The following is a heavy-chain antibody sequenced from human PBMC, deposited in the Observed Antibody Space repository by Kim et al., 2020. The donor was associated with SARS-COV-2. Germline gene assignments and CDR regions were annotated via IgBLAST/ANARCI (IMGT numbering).Heavy chain of an antibody. D-gene: IGHD3-22*01. J-gene: IGHJ4*02. CDR1: GFTFSSYA. CDR3: ARLIVVVQTFDY. CDR2: ISGSGGST. Sequence: GGSLRLSCAASGFTFSSYAMSWVSQAPGKGLEWVSAISGSGGSTYYADSVKGRFTISRDNSKNTLYLQMNSLRAEDTAVYYCARLIVVVQTFDYWGQGTLVTVSS. V-gene: IGHV3-23*01.